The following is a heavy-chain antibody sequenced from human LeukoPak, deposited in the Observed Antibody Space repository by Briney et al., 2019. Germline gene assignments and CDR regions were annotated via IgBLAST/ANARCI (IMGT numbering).Heavy chain of an antibody. D-gene: IGHD4-23*01. CDR2: ISYDGSNK. J-gene: IGHJ4*02. V-gene: IGHV3-30-3*01. CDR1: GFTFSSYA. Sequence: GGSLRLSCAASGFTFSSYAMHWVRQAPGKGLEWVAVISYDGSNKYYADSVKGRFTISRDYSKNTLYLQMNSLRAEDTAVYYCAREERLRWTAYWGQGTLVTVSS. CDR3: AREERLRWTAY.